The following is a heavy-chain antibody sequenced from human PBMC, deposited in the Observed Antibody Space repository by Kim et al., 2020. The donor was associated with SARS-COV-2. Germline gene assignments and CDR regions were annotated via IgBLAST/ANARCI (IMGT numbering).Heavy chain of an antibody. CDR2: ISWNSGSI. Sequence: SLRLSCAASGFTFDDYAMHWVRQAPGKGLEWVSGISWNSGSIGYADSVKGRFTISRDNAKNSLYLQMNSLRAEDTALYYCAKTPGYSSGWYGAFDYWGQGTLVTVSS. D-gene: IGHD6-19*01. V-gene: IGHV3-9*01. CDR1: GFTFDDYA. CDR3: AKTPGYSSGWYGAFDY. J-gene: IGHJ4*02.